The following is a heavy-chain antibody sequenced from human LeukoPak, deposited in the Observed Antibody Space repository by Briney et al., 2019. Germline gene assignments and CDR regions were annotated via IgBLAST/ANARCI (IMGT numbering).Heavy chain of an antibody. CDR3: AKMRGQYYHSYYMDA. V-gene: IGHV3-23*01. Sequence: GGSLRLSCAASGFIFSSYAMSWVRQVPGKGLEWVSYGGSGGSTYYADSVKGRFTVSRDTSKSTLYLQMNSLTAEDTAVYYCAKMRGQYYHSYYMDAWGKGTTVTVSS. CDR2: GGSGGST. J-gene: IGHJ6*03. CDR1: GFIFSSYA.